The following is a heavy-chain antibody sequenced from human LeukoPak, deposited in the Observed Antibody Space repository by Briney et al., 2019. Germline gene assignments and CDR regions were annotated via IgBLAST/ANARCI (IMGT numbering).Heavy chain of an antibody. CDR1: GVSISSSSYY. D-gene: IGHD3-16*02. CDR2: IYYSGST. CDR3: ARDADYDYVWGSYREYYFDY. Sequence: SETLSLTCTVSGVSISSSSYYWGWLRQPPGKGLEWIGSIYYSGSTYYNPSLKSRVTISVDTSKNQFSLKLSSVTAADTAVYYCARDADYDYVWGSYREYYFDYWGQGTLVTVSS. J-gene: IGHJ4*02. V-gene: IGHV4-39*07.